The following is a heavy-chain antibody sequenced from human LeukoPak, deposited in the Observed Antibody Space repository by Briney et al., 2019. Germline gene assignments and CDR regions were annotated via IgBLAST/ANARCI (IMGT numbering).Heavy chain of an antibody. CDR2: IYSGGST. Sequence: PGGSLRLSCAASGFTVSSNYVSWVRQAPGKGLEWVSVIYSGGSTYYADSVKGRFTISRDNSKNTLYLQMNSLGAEDTAVYYCARDRADYGDYVFYYWGQGTLVTVSS. J-gene: IGHJ4*02. CDR3: ARDRADYGDYVFYY. CDR1: GFTVSSNY. D-gene: IGHD4-17*01. V-gene: IGHV3-66*01.